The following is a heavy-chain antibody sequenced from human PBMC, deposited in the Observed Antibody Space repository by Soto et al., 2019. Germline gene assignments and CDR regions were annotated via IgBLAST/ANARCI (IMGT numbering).Heavy chain of an antibody. CDR1: GFIFSSYA. V-gene: IGHV3-30-3*01. CDR3: AKAPWNLAHTHYFDF. CDR2: ISSDGSNR. D-gene: IGHD1-1*01. Sequence: QVQLVESGGGVVQPGRSLRLSCAASGFIFSSYAMHWVRQAPGKGLEWVAVISSDGSNRYYADSVGGRFTISRDISENTVYLNMISLSGEDTAVFFCAKAPWNLAHTHYFDFWGQGTLVTVSS. J-gene: IGHJ4*02.